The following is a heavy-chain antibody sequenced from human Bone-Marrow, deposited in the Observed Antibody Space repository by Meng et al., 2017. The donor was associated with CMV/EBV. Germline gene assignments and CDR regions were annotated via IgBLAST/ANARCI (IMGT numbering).Heavy chain of an antibody. CDR3: ARVSIVVVPAAIGAHAFDF. CDR1: GYTFTNYG. V-gene: IGHV1-18*01. CDR2: ISAYNGNT. D-gene: IGHD2-2*01. J-gene: IGHJ3*01. Sequence: ASVKVSCKASGYTFTNYGISWVRQDPGQGLEWMGWISAYNGNTNYAQKLQGRVTMTTDTSTSTAYMELRSLRSDDTAVYYCARVSIVVVPAAIGAHAFDFWGQGTMVTVSS.